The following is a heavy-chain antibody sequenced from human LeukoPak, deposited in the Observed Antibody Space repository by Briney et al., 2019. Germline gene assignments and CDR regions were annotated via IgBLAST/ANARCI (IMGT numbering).Heavy chain of an antibody. V-gene: IGHV4-61*02. J-gene: IGHJ3*02. D-gene: IGHD7-27*01. Sequence: NPSETLSLTCTVSGGSISSGNYYWTWIRQPAGKELEWIGRIHTSGNTNYNPSLESQVTISIDTSKNQFSLSLNSVTPADTATYSFARDRAGDSFDIWGQGTMVTVSS. CDR1: GGSISSGNYY. CDR3: ARDRAGDSFDI. CDR2: IHTSGNT.